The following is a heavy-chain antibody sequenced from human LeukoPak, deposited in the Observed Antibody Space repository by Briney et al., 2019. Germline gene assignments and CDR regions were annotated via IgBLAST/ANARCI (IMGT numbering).Heavy chain of an antibody. Sequence: PGGSLRLSCTASGSIFSTYNMNWVRQAPGKGLEWVSSISDLSRYIYYADSVKGRFTISRDNTKNSLYLQMNSLRADDTAVYYCARGDYADYWGQGTLVTVSS. V-gene: IGHV3-21*01. J-gene: IGHJ4*02. CDR2: ISDLSRYI. CDR1: GSIFSTYN. CDR3: ARGDYADY. D-gene: IGHD4-17*01.